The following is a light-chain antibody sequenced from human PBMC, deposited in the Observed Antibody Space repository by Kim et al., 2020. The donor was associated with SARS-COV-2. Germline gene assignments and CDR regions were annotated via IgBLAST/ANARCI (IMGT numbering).Light chain of an antibody. CDR3: AAWDDSLNAYV. J-gene: IGLJ1*01. CDR1: SSNIGSNT. CDR2: SNN. V-gene: IGLV1-44*01. Sequence: ELTQPPSASGTPGQRVTISCSGSSSNIGSNTVNWYQQLPGTAPKLLIYSNNQGPSGVPDRFSGSKSGTSASLAISGLQSEDEADYYCAAWDDSLNAYVFGTGTKVTVL.